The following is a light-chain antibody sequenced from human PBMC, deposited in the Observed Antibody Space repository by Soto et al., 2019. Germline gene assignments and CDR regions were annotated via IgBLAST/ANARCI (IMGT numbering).Light chain of an antibody. J-gene: IGLJ1*01. CDR1: STDVGRYNY. Sequence: QSVLTQPASVSGSPGQSITISCTGTSTDVGRYNYVSWYQQHPGKAPKLMVYDVSNRPSWVSNRFSGSKSGITASLTISGVQAEDEADYYRTSYTNESNYGFGTGTKGTVL. CDR3: TSYTNESNYG. CDR2: DVS. V-gene: IGLV2-14*01.